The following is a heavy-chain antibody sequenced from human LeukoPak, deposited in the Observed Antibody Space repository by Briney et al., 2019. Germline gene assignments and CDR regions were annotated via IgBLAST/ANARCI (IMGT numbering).Heavy chain of an antibody. D-gene: IGHD1-26*01. Sequence: SETLSLTCTVSGGSVNNGPYYWSWLRQHPGMGLEWIGYISYNGGTYYNPSLGRRISMSVDTSKNQFSLKLSSVTAEDTAMYYCARIIVGASFDYWGQGTLVTVSS. CDR2: ISYNGGT. CDR3: ARIIVGASFDY. J-gene: IGHJ4*02. CDR1: GGSVNNGPYY. V-gene: IGHV4-31*03.